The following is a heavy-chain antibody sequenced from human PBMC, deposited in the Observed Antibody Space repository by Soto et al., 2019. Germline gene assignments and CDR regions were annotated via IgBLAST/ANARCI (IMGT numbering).Heavy chain of an antibody. CDR1: GFTFSSYW. Sequence: GGSLRLSCAASGFTFSSYWMSWVRQAPGKGLEWVANIKQDGSEKYYVDSVKGRFTISRDNAKNSLYLQMNSLRAEDTAVYYCARGSSSSWYYYYYYGMDVWGQGTTVTVAS. J-gene: IGHJ6*02. V-gene: IGHV3-7*05. CDR2: IKQDGSEK. CDR3: ARGSSSSWYYYYYYGMDV. D-gene: IGHD6-13*01.